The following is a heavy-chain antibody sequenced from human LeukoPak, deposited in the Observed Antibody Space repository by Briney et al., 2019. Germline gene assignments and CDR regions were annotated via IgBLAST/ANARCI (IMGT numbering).Heavy chain of an antibody. CDR1: GFIFRSHC. D-gene: IGHD1-26*01. CDR2: IWYDGSNK. J-gene: IGHJ4*02. Sequence: GGSMRLSCAASGFIFRSHCMHWVRHAPCKGLEWVAVIWYDGSNKYYADSVKGRFTISRDNSKNTLYLQMNSLRAEDTAVYYCARLMGVYFDYWGQGTLVTVSS. V-gene: IGHV3-33*01. CDR3: ARLMGVYFDY.